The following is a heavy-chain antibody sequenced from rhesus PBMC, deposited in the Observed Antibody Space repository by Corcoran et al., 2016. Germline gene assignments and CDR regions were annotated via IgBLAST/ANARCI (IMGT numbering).Heavy chain of an antibody. J-gene: IGHJ4*01. Sequence: QVQLQQWGEGLVKPSETLSLTCAVYGGSISGYYYWSWIRQPPGKGLEGIGYIYGNSASTNYNPSLKNRVTISKDTSKNQFSLKLSSVTAADTAVYYCARDLQYNWNFGHFDYWGQGVLVTVSS. V-gene: IGHV4-73*01. CDR1: GGSISGYYY. D-gene: IGHD1-26*01. CDR2: IYGNSAST. CDR3: ARDLQYNWNFGHFDY.